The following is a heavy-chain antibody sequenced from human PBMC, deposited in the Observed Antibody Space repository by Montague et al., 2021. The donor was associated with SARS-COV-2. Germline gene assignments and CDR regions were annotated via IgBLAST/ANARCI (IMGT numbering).Heavy chain of an antibody. CDR1: GGSISSSSYY. CDR3: ASDPSKQPLLYPDGDYYYGMDV. CDR2: IYSSGST. D-gene: IGHD2-2*02. Sequence: SETLSLTCTVSGGSISSSSYYWGWIRQAPGKGLEWIGRIYSSGSTYYNPSLKSRVTISVDTSKNQFSLKLSSVTAADTAVYYCASDPSKQPLLYPDGDYYYGMDVWGQGTTVTVSS. V-gene: IGHV4-39*07. J-gene: IGHJ6*02.